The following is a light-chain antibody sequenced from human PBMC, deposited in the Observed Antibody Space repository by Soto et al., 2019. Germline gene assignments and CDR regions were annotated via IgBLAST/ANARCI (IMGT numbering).Light chain of an antibody. Sequence: EIVMTQSPATLSVSPGERATLSCRASQSVSSNLAWYQQKPGQAPRLLIYGASTRATGIPARFSGSGSGTEFTLNISSLHAEDVAVFYCQQYDNWPITFGQGTRLEIK. CDR3: QQYDNWPIT. J-gene: IGKJ5*01. V-gene: IGKV3-15*01. CDR1: QSVSSN. CDR2: GAS.